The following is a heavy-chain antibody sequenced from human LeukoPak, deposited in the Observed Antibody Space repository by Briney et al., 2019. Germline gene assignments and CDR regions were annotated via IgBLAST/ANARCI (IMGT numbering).Heavy chain of an antibody. J-gene: IGHJ5*02. Sequence: SETLSLTCTVSGGSISSYYWSWIRQPPGKGLEWIGYIYYSGSTNYNPSLKSRVTISVDTSKNQFSLKLSSVTAADTAVYYCARSRKAQWLALVGAHSSGGFDPWGQGTLVTVSS. D-gene: IGHD1-26*01. CDR2: IYYSGST. V-gene: IGHV4-59*08. CDR1: GGSISSYY. CDR3: ARSRKAQWLALVGAHSSGGFDP.